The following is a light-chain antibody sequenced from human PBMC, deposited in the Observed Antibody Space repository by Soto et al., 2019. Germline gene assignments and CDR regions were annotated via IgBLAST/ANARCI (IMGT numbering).Light chain of an antibody. CDR3: AVWDASLNGYV. CDR2: SNN. V-gene: IGLV1-44*01. Sequence: QAVVTQPPSASGTPGQRVTISCSGSSSNIGSNTVNWYQQLPGTAPKLLIYSNNQRPSGVPDRFSGSKSGTSASLAISGLQSEDEADYHCAVWDASLNGYVFGTGTKVTVL. CDR1: SSNIGSNT. J-gene: IGLJ1*01.